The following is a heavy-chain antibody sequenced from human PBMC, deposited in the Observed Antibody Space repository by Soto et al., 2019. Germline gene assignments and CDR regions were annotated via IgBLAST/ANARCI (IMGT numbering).Heavy chain of an antibody. J-gene: IGHJ3*02. Sequence: HLQLQESGSGLVKPSQTLSLTCAVSGGSISSGGYSWSWIRQPPGKGLEWIGYIYHSGSTYYNPALKSRVTLSVDRPNNQFSLKLSCVTAAAMAVYCCARTPDTWGQGTMVTGSS. CDR1: GGSISSGGYS. CDR3: ARTPDT. V-gene: IGHV4-30-2*01. CDR2: IYHSGST.